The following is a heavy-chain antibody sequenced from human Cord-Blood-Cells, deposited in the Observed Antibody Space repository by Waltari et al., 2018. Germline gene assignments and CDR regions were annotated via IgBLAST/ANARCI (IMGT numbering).Heavy chain of an antibody. D-gene: IGHD5-12*01. CDR1: GFTVSSNY. CDR3: ARGYSGYDYAFDI. Sequence: EVQLVESGGGLIQPGGSLRLSCAASGFTVSSNYMSWVRQAPGKGWQWVSFVYSGGSTYYADCVKGRFTISRDHSKKTLYLQMNSLRAEDTAVYYCARGYSGYDYAFDIWGQGTMVTVSS. CDR2: VYSGGST. V-gene: IGHV3-53*01. J-gene: IGHJ3*02.